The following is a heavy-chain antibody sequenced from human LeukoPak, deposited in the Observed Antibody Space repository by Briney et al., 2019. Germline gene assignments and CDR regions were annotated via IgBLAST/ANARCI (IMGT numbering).Heavy chain of an antibody. V-gene: IGHV3-11*01. CDR1: GFTFSDYY. Sequence: GGSLRLSCAASGFTFSDYYMSWIRQAPGKGLEWVSYISSSGSTIYYADSVKGRFTISRHNAKNSLYLQMNSLRAEDTAVYYCARGYYYCSSTSCYTAFYYYMDVWGKGTTVTVSS. CDR2: ISSSGSTI. CDR3: ARGYYYCSSTSCYTAFYYYMDV. J-gene: IGHJ6*03. D-gene: IGHD2-2*02.